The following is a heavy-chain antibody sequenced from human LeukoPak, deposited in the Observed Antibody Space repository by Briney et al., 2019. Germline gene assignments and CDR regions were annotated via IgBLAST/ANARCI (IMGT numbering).Heavy chain of an antibody. CDR3: ARDLIAVAGTEWYY. J-gene: IGHJ4*02. CDR2: IYHSGSS. Sequence: PSETLSLTCAVSGYSISSGYYWGWIRQPPGKRLEWIGSIYHSGSSYYNPSLKSRVTISVDTSKNQFSLKLSSVTAADTAVYYCARDLIAVAGTEWYYWGQGTLVTVSS. D-gene: IGHD6-19*01. CDR1: GYSISSGYY. V-gene: IGHV4-38-2*02.